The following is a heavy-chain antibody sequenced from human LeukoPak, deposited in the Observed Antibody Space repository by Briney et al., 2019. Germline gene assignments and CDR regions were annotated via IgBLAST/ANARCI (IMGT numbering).Heavy chain of an antibody. CDR3: AKSFNYDTSGYYYGEGFDY. D-gene: IGHD3-22*01. CDR2: ISSNGGST. Sequence: HPGGSLRLSCAASGFTFSSYAMHWVRQAPGKGLEYVSAISSNGGSTYYANSVKGRFTISRDNSKDTLYLQMNSLRAEDTAVYYCAKSFNYDTSGYYYGEGFDYWGQGTLVTVSS. CDR1: GFTFSSYA. V-gene: IGHV3-64*01. J-gene: IGHJ4*02.